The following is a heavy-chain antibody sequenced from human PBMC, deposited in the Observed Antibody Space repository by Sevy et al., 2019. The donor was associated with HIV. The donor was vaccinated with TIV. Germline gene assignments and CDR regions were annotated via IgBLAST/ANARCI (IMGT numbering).Heavy chain of an antibody. J-gene: IGHJ1*01. Sequence: GGSLRLSCATSGFTFSSYSMHWVRQAPGKGLEWVASISYDGINKHYADSVKCRFTISRDNFKNSLSLQMNSLRAEDTAVYFCALERLSSDVAEYFQNWGQGTLVTVSS. CDR1: GFTFSSYS. V-gene: IGHV3-30-3*01. D-gene: IGHD1-1*01. CDR3: ALERLSSDVAEYFQN. CDR2: ISYDGINK.